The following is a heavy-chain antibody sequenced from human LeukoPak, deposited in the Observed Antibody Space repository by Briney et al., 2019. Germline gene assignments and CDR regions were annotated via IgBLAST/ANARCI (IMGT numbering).Heavy chain of an antibody. V-gene: IGHV4-39*01. D-gene: IGHD3-10*01. Sequence: SETLSLTCTVSGGSISSSSCYWGWIRQPPGKGLEWIGSIYFSGGTYYNASLKSRVTLSVETSKNQFSLKLSSVTAADTAVYYCARQTGSGLFSLPGGQGTLVTVSS. J-gene: IGHJ4*02. CDR2: IYFSGGT. CDR3: ARQTGSGLFSLP. CDR1: GGSISSSSCY.